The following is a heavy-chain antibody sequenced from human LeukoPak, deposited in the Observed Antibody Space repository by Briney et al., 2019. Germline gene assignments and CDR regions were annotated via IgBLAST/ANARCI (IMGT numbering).Heavy chain of an antibody. V-gene: IGHV4-59*01. CDR2: IYYSGST. Sequence: PSETLSLTCTVSGGSISSYYWSWIRQPPGKGLEWIGYIYYSGSTNYNPSLKSRVTISVDTSKNQFSLKLSSVTAADTAVYYCARDRKYYYDSSGYYPYYYYYGMDVWGQGTTVTVSS. CDR3: ARDRKYYYDSSGYYPYYYYYGMDV. D-gene: IGHD3-22*01. CDR1: GGSISSYY. J-gene: IGHJ6*02.